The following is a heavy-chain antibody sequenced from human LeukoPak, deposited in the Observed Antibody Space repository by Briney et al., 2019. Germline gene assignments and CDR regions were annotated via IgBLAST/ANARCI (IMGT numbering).Heavy chain of an antibody. CDR2: FDPEEGET. J-gene: IGHJ3*02. CDR1: GYTLSELS. CDR3: ASWLRGVIGAFDI. D-gene: IGHD3-10*01. Sequence: ASVKVSCKVSGYTLSELSMHWVRQAPGKGLEWMGGFDPEEGETIYAQKFQGRVTMTEETATDTAYMELSSLRSEDTAVYYCASWLRGVIGAFDIWGQGTMVTVSS. V-gene: IGHV1-24*01.